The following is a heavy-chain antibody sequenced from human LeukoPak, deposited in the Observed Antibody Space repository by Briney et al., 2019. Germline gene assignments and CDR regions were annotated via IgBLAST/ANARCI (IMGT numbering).Heavy chain of an antibody. Sequence: GGSLRLSCAASGFTFSNAWMSWVRQAPGKGLEWVGRIKSETDGGTTDYAAPGKGRFTISRDDSKNTLYLQMNSLKTEDTAVYYCTTDFGVFRSDFWSGYYRFDYWGQGTLVTVSS. V-gene: IGHV3-15*01. CDR1: GFTFSNAW. CDR2: IKSETDGGTT. D-gene: IGHD3-3*01. CDR3: TTDFGVFRSDFWSGYYRFDY. J-gene: IGHJ4*02.